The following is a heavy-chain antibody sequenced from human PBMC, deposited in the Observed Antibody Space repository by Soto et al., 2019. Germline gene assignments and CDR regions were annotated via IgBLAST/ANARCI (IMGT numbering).Heavy chain of an antibody. V-gene: IGHV4-59*01. Sequence: SETLSLTCTVSGGSISSYYWSWIRQPPGKGLEWIGYIYYSGSTNYNPSLKSRVTISVDTSKNQFSLKLSSVTAADTAVYYCARSVWFGELFYWFDPWGQGTLVTVSS. CDR2: IYYSGST. CDR3: ARSVWFGELFYWFDP. J-gene: IGHJ5*02. D-gene: IGHD3-10*01. CDR1: GGSISSYY.